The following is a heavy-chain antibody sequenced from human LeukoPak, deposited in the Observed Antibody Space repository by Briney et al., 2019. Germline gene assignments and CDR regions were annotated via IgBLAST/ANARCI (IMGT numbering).Heavy chain of an antibody. CDR3: AKFNSGSYHYTNFDS. V-gene: IGHV3-23*01. D-gene: IGHD1-26*01. J-gene: IGHJ4*02. Sequence: PGGSLRLSCAASGFTFSSYSMNWVRQAPGKGLEWVSGISGSADRTYSADSVKGRFTISRDNSQNTLFLQMDSLRADDTAIYYCAKFNSGSYHYTNFDSWGQGILVTVSS. CDR1: GFTFSSYS. CDR2: ISGSADRT.